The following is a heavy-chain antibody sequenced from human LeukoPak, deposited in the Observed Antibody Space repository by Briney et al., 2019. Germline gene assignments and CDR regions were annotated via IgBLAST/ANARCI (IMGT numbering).Heavy chain of an antibody. J-gene: IGHJ4*02. Sequence: PGGSLRLSCAASGFTFDDYGMSWVRQAPGKGLEWVSGINWNGGSTGYADSVKGRFTISRDNAKNSLYLQMNSLRAEDTALYYCAKVVLRFRTLYYFDYWGQGTLVTVSS. CDR1: GFTFDDYG. V-gene: IGHV3-20*04. D-gene: IGHD2/OR15-2a*01. CDR2: INWNGGST. CDR3: AKVVLRFRTLYYFDY.